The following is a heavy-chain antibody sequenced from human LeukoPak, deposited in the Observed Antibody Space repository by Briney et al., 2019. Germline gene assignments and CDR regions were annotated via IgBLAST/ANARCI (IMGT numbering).Heavy chain of an antibody. Sequence: GGSLRLSCAASGFTFSSYGMHWVRQAPGKGLEWVAFIRYDGSNKYYADSVKGRFTISRDNSKNTLYLQMSSLRAEDTAVYYCAKDQIPIVVVVAGGSLSLDYWGQGTLVTVSS. J-gene: IGHJ4*02. V-gene: IGHV3-30*02. CDR1: GFTFSSYG. CDR2: IRYDGSNK. CDR3: AKDQIPIVVVVAGGSLSLDY. D-gene: IGHD2-15*01.